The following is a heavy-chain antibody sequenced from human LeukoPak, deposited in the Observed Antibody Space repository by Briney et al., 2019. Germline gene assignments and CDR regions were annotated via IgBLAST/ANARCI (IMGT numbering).Heavy chain of an antibody. Sequence: KSGGSLRLSCAASGFTFSSYAMSWVRQAPGKGLEWVATIVSDGYKAYYADSVKGRFAISRDNSQNTVHLQMNSLRAEDTATYYCAKEIGFLFGDPWGQGALVTVSS. CDR3: AKEIGFLFGDP. D-gene: IGHD2/OR15-2a*01. V-gene: IGHV3-23*01. CDR2: IVSDGYKA. J-gene: IGHJ5*02. CDR1: GFTFSSYA.